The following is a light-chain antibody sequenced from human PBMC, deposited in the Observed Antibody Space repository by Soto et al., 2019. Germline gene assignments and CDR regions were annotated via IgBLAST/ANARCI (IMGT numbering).Light chain of an antibody. CDR3: QQYNNWPLP. CDR2: GAS. Sequence: EVVVTQSPATLSVSPGERVTLSCRASQSVSTNLAWYQQKPGQAPRHLISGASTRATDIPARFSGSGSGTEFTLTISSLQSEDLAVYYCQQYNNWPLPFGGGTKVEIK. CDR1: QSVSTN. J-gene: IGKJ4*01. V-gene: IGKV3-15*01.